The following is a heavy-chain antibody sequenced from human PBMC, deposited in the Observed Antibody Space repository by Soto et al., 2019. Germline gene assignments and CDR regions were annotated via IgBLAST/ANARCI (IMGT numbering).Heavy chain of an antibody. J-gene: IGHJ5*02. CDR2: IYYSGST. Sequence: QVQLQESGPGLVKPSETLSLTCTVSGGSISSYYWSWIRQPPGKGLEWIGYIYYSGSTNYNPSLRSRVTISVDTSKNPFSLKLSSVTAADTAVYYCARRPLWFGADRWGQGTLVTVSS. V-gene: IGHV4-59*08. CDR3: ARRPLWFGADR. CDR1: GGSISSYY. D-gene: IGHD3-10*01.